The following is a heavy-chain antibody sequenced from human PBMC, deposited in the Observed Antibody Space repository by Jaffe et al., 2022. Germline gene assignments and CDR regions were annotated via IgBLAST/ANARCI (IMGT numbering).Heavy chain of an antibody. V-gene: IGHV3-13*01. Sequence: EVQLVESGGGLVQPGGSLRLSCAASGFTFSSYDMHWVRQATGKGLEWVSAIGTAGDTYYPGSVKGRFTISRENAKNSLYLQMNSLRAGDTAVYYCARAVWSGYYTVYYYYMDVWGKGTTVTVSS. D-gene: IGHD3-3*01. CDR3: ARAVWSGYYTVYYYYMDV. CDR1: GFTFSSYD. CDR2: IGTAGDT. J-gene: IGHJ6*03.